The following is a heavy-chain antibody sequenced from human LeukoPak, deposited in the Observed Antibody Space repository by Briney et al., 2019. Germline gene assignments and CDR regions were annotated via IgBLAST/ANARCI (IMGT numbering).Heavy chain of an antibody. CDR3: ARDPDNLYYFDY. Sequence: ASVKDSCKASGGTFSSYAISWVRQAPGQGLEWMGGIIPIFGTANYAQKFQGRVTITADESASTAYMELSSLRSEDTAVYYCARDPDNLYYFDYWGQGTLVTVSS. CDR1: GGTFSSYA. CDR2: IIPIFGTA. J-gene: IGHJ4*02. D-gene: IGHD1-14*01. V-gene: IGHV1-69*13.